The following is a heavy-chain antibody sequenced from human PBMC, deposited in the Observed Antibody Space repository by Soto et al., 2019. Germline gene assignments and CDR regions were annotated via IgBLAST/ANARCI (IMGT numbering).Heavy chain of an antibody. CDR3: ARWTLLYFDY. V-gene: IGHV4-59*01. D-gene: IGHD3-10*01. CDR2: IYYSGST. Sequence: PSETLSLTCTVSGGSISSYYWSWIRQPPGKGLEWIGYIYYSGSTNYNPSLKSRVTISVDTSKNQFSLKLSSVTAADTAVYYCARWTLLYFDYWGQGTLVTVSS. J-gene: IGHJ4*02. CDR1: GGSISSYY.